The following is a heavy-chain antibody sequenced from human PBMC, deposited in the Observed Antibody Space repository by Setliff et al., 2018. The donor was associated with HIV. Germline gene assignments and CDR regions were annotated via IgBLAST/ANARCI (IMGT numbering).Heavy chain of an antibody. Sequence: PSETLSLTCTVSGGSISSGSYYWSWIRQPAGKGLEWIGRIWTSGSTNYNPSLKSRVTISVDTSKNQFSLKLRSVTAADTAVYYCATSAESGFGIHWGVFNIWGQGTRVTVSS. CDR1: GGSISSGSYY. D-gene: IGHD3-10*01. J-gene: IGHJ3*02. CDR2: IWTSGST. CDR3: ATSAESGFGIHWGVFNI. V-gene: IGHV4-61*02.